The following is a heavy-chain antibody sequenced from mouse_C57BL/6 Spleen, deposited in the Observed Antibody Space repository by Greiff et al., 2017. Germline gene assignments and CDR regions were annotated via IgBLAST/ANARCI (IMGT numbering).Heavy chain of an antibody. CDR1: GFTFSSYA. D-gene: IGHD2-2*01. V-gene: IGHV5-9-1*02. CDR2: ISSGGDYI. Sequence: EVKLVESGEGLVKPGGSLKLSCAASGFTFSSYAMSWVRQTPEKRLEWVAYISSGGDYIYYADTVKGRFTISRDNARNTLYLQMRSLKSEDTAMYYCTRYVVEGGYDGYFDYWGQGTTLTVSS. CDR3: TRYVVEGGYDGYFDY. J-gene: IGHJ2*01.